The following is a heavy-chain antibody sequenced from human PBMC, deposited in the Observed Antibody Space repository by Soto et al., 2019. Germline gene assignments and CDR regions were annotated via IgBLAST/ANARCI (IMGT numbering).Heavy chain of an antibody. V-gene: IGHV4-31*03. CDR3: ARVPGGGRQGSIIPWYNFCMYV. D-gene: IGHD1-1*01. Sequence: SGTLSLTCTVSGGSITSGGYYWSWTRQHPGKGLEWIGYIYSGTTYYNPSLKSRVSISEDTSKNQFFLKLSSVTAADTAVYYCARVPGGGRQGSIIPWYNFCMYVWGQGTTLTVSS. J-gene: IGHJ6*02. CDR2: IYSGTT. CDR1: GGSITSGGYY.